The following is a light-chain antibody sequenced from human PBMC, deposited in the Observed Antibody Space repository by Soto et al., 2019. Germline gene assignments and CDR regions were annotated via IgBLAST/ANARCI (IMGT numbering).Light chain of an antibody. V-gene: IGKV3D-15*01. J-gene: IGKJ1*01. CDR2: GAS. CDR3: QQSYSTPRT. Sequence: EIVMTQSAATLSVSPGDRATLFCRASQSISNKLAWYQQKPGQAPRLIINGASSRATGIPDRFSGSGSGTDFTLTISSLQPEDFATYYCQQSYSTPRTFGQGTKVDIK. CDR1: QSISNK.